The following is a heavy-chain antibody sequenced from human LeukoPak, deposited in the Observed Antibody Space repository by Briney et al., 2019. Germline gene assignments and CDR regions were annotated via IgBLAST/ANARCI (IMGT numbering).Heavy chain of an antibody. J-gene: IGHJ6*03. D-gene: IGHD7-27*01. V-gene: IGHV3-23*01. CDR1: GFTFSSYA. CDR3: AKDQSTGTYYYYYYYMDV. CDR2: ISGSGGST. Sequence: LTGGSLRLSCAASGFTFSSYAMSWVRQAPGKGLEWVPAISGSGGSTYYADSVKGRFTISRDNSKNTLYLQMNSLRAEDTAVYYCAKDQSTGTYYYYYYYMDVWGKGTTVTVSS.